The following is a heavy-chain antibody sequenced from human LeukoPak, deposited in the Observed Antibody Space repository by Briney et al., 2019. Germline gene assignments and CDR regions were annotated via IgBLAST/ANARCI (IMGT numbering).Heavy chain of an antibody. Sequence: ASVKVSCKASGYTFTSYGISWVRQAPGQGLEWMGWINPNSGGTNYAQKFQGRVTMTRDTSISTAYMELSRLRSDDTAVYYCARGAEIDFWSGYYKMYYFDYWGQGTLVTVSS. CDR3: ARGAEIDFWSGYYKMYYFDY. J-gene: IGHJ4*02. D-gene: IGHD3-3*01. CDR1: GYTFTSYG. V-gene: IGHV1-2*02. CDR2: INPNSGGT.